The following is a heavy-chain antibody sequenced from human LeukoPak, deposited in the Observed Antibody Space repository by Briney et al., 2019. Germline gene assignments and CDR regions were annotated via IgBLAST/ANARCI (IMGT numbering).Heavy chain of an antibody. Sequence: GGSLRLSCAASGFTFSSYEMNWVRQALGKGLEWVSYISSSGSTIYYADSVKGRFTISRDNAKNSLYLQMNSLRAEDTAVYYCAINTMVRGVIIMDVWGKGTTVTISS. J-gene: IGHJ6*03. CDR1: GFTFSSYE. CDR2: ISSSGSTI. V-gene: IGHV3-48*03. CDR3: AINTMVRGVIIMDV. D-gene: IGHD3-10*01.